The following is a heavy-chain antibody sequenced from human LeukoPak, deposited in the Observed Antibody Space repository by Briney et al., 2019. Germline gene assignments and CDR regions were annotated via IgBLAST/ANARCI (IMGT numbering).Heavy chain of an antibody. D-gene: IGHD3-16*01. V-gene: IGHV6-1*01. CDR3: ARTYDGDMDV. Sequence: SQTLSLTCVISGDSVSRNSESWNWIRHSPSRGREWLGRTYYRSKWYNNYAVSVKSRITINPDTSKNQFSLQLNPVTPEDTAVYYCARTYDGDMDVWGKGTTVTVSS. CDR1: GDSVSRNSES. CDR2: TYYRSKWYN. J-gene: IGHJ6*03.